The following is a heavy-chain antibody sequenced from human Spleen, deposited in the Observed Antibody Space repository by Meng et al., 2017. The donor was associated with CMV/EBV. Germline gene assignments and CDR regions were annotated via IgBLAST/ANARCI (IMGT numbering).Heavy chain of an antibody. D-gene: IGHD2/OR15-2a*01. CDR3: AQYCSSTSCSLRAFDY. V-gene: IGHV3-23*03. CDR1: GFTFSPYT. J-gene: IGHJ4*02. CDR2: IYSPDNP. Sequence: GESLKISCAASGFTFSPYTMSWVRQAPGKGLEWVSLIYSPDNPYYADSVKGRFTISRDNSKNTLYLQMNSLRAEDTAVYYCAQYCSSTSCSLRAFDYWGQGTLVTVSS.